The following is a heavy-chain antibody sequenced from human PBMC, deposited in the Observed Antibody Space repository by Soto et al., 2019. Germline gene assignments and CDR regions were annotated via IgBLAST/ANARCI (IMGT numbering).Heavy chain of an antibody. J-gene: IGHJ4*02. CDR1: GDSISSYY. CDR3: ARRWGYSFDY. Sequence: SETLSLTCIVSGDSISSYYWSWIRQSPGKGLEWIGYIHYSGSTYYDSSLKSRVTISVDTSKNQFSLKLSSVTAADTAVYYCARRWGYSFDYWGQGTLVTVSS. V-gene: IGHV4-59*01. D-gene: IGHD3-22*01. CDR2: IHYSGST.